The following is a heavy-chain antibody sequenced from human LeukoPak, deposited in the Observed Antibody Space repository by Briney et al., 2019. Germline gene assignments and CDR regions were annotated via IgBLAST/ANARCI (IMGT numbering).Heavy chain of an antibody. Sequence: GSLRLSCAASGFTFSSYAMSWVRQAPGKGLEWIGSIYYSGSTYYNPSLKSRVTISVDTSKNQFSLKLSSVTAADTAVYYCVRHRVSGGYCSSTSCYTGLYWFDPWGQGTLVTVSS. J-gene: IGHJ5*02. CDR1: GFTFSSYA. CDR2: IYYSGST. D-gene: IGHD2-2*02. CDR3: VRHRVSGGYCSSTSCYTGLYWFDP. V-gene: IGHV4-39*01.